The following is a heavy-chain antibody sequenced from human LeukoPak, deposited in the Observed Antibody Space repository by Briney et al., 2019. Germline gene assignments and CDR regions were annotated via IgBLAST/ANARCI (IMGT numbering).Heavy chain of an antibody. CDR1: GFTFGSYG. CDR2: IKSKTDGGTT. D-gene: IGHD3-22*01. Sequence: PGGSLRLSCAASGFTFGSYGMSWVRQARGKGLEWVGRIKSKTDGGTTDYAAPVKGRFTISRDDSKNTLYLQMNSLKTEDTAVYYCTTPYNYDSSGYPGDWGQGTLVTVSS. V-gene: IGHV3-15*01. CDR3: TTPYNYDSSGYPGD. J-gene: IGHJ4*02.